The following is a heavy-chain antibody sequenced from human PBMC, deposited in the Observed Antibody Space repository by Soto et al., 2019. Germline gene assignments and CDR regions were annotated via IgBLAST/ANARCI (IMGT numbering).Heavy chain of an antibody. V-gene: IGHV4-39*01. J-gene: IGHJ5*02. D-gene: IGHD3-16*01. CDR3: ARRERYYGSPGWFDP. CDR2: VYHNENT. CDR1: GGSINDFAYY. Sequence: PSETLSLTCTVSGGSINDFAYYWGWIRQAPGKGPEWIGTVYHNENTYYNPSLKSRITISADTAKNQFSLNLRSVTAADTAIYFCARRERYYGSPGWFDPWGQGTLVTVSS.